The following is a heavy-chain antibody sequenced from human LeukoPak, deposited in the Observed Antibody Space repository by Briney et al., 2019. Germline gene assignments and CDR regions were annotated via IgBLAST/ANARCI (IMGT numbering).Heavy chain of an antibody. Sequence: SETLSLTCTVSGYSISSGYFWGWMRQPPGKGLEWIGSIYQSETAHYNPSLKSRVTISVDTSKNQFSLKLRSVMAADTAVYYCARDKHGSGWFGELSGPTYYMDVWGKGTTVTVSS. D-gene: IGHD3-10*01. CDR2: IYQSETA. CDR3: ARDKHGSGWFGELSGPTYYMDV. CDR1: GYSISSGYF. V-gene: IGHV4-38-2*02. J-gene: IGHJ6*03.